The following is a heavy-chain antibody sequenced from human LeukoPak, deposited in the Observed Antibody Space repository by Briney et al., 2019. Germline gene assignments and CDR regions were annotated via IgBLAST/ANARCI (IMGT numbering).Heavy chain of an antibody. J-gene: IGHJ4*02. CDR1: GFSFSSYA. V-gene: IGHV3-23*01. CDR2: ISGSGGST. CDR3: AKEFYDSSGYPFDY. Sequence: GGALRLSCAASGFSFSSYAISGVRQAPAKEVKGVSAISGSGGSTYYADSVKGRFTISRDNSKHTLYLQMNSLRAEDTAVYYCAKEFYDSSGYPFDYWGQGTLVTVSS. D-gene: IGHD3-22*01.